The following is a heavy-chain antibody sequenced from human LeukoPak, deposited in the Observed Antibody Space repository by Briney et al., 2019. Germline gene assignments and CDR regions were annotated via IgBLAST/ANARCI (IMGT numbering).Heavy chain of an antibody. V-gene: IGHV3-15*04. Sequence: GGSLRLSCAASGFTFNYAWMSWVRQVPGKGLEWVGQTVSEIDGGTTDYAAPVKGRFTISRDDTKSTLYLQMNSLKIEDTAVYYCTTDEDWNYARKDVWGQGATVIVSS. CDR2: TVSEIDGGTT. CDR3: TTDEDWNYARKDV. J-gene: IGHJ6*02. D-gene: IGHD1-7*01. CDR1: GFTFNYAW.